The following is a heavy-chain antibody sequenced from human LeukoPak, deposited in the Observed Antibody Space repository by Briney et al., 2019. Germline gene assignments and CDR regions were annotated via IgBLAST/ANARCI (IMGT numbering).Heavy chain of an antibody. J-gene: IGHJ4*02. D-gene: IGHD6-19*01. CDR1: GFTFSDYY. CDR2: ISSSGSTI. CDR3: AREYSSGWYDY. Sequence: GGSLRLSCAASGFTFSDYYMSWIRQAPGKGLEWVSYISSSGSTIYYADSVKGRFTISRDNAKNSLYLQMNSLRAADTAVYYCAREYSSGWYDYWGQGTLVTVSS. V-gene: IGHV3-11*01.